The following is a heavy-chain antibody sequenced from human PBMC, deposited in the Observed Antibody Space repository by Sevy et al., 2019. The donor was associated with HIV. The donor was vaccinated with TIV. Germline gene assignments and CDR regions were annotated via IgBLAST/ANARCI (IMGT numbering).Heavy chain of an antibody. CDR2: ISKDGRTK. D-gene: IGHD2-8*02. Sequence: GSLRLSCAASGFTFNSYAMHWVRQAPGKGLEWVAVISKDGRTKYYAESVKGRFTISRDNSKNTLNQQMNSLRAEDTAVFYCAKDRCTGDVCENYYYALDIWGQGTTVTVSS. J-gene: IGHJ6*02. V-gene: IGHV3-30*18. CDR3: AKDRCTGDVCENYYYALDI. CDR1: GFTFNSYA.